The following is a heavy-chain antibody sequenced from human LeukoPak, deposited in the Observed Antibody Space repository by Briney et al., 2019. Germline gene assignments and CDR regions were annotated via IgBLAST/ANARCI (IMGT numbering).Heavy chain of an antibody. J-gene: IGHJ3*02. CDR2: MNPNSGNT. CDR1: GFTFTSHD. Sequence: ASVKVSCKASGFTFTSHDFNWVRQATGQGLEWMGWMNPNSGNTGYAQKFQGRVTMTRDTSLSTAYIELSSLRSEDTAMYYCAREVDVDTAMASGGAFDIWGQGTMVTVSS. V-gene: IGHV1-8*01. CDR3: AREVDVDTAMASGGAFDI. D-gene: IGHD5-18*01.